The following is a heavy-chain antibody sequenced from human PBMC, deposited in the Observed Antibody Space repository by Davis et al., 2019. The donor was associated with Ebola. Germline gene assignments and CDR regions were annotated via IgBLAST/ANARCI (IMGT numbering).Heavy chain of an antibody. CDR3: AREVYYYDSSGYYFGWFDP. CDR2: TNHSGST. J-gene: IGHJ5*02. V-gene: IGHV4-34*01. CDR1: GGSFSGYY. D-gene: IGHD3-22*01. Sequence: MPSETLSLTCAVYGGSFSGYYWSWIRQPPGKGLEWIGETNHSGSTNYNPSLKSRVTISVDTSKNQFSLKLSSVTAADTAVYYCAREVYYYDSSGYYFGWFDPWGQGTLVTVSS.